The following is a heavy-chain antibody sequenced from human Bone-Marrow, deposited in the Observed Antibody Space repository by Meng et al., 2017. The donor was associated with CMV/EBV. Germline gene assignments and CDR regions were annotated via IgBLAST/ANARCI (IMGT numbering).Heavy chain of an antibody. CDR2: IYTSGST. J-gene: IGHJ4*02. CDR1: GGSISSYY. Sequence: SETLSLTCTVSGGSISSYYWSWIRQPAGKGLEWIGRIYTSGSTNYNPSLKSRVTISVDTSKNQFSLKLSSVTAADTAVYYCAREIVGATTRYYFDYWGQGTLVTVPS. CDR3: AREIVGATTRYYFDY. V-gene: IGHV4-4*07. D-gene: IGHD1-26*01.